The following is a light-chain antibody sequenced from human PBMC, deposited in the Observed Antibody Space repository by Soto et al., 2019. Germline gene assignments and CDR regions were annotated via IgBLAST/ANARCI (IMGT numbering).Light chain of an antibody. CDR1: QTIHNW. V-gene: IGKV1D-12*01. CDR2: AAS. CDR3: QQVASFPLT. J-gene: IGKJ4*01. Sequence: DIQMTQSPSSVSASVGDRVTITCRASQTIHNWLAWYQQKPGKAHNLLIYAASNLQSGVPSRFRGSGSGTDFTLTISSLRPEDVATYFCQQVASFPLTFGGGTKVEIE.